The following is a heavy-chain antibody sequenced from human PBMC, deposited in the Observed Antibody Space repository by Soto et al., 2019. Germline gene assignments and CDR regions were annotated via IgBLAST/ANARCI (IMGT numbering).Heavy chain of an antibody. D-gene: IGHD3-9*01. CDR2: IYWDDDK. Sequence: GSGPTLVNPTQTLTLTCTFSGFSLSTSGVGVGWIRQPPGKALEWLALIYWDDDKRYSPSLKSRLTTTKDTSKNQVVLTMTNMDPVDTATYYCAHRYYDILTGFRWFDPWGKGTLVTFS. CDR1: GFSLSTSGVG. V-gene: IGHV2-5*02. J-gene: IGHJ5*02. CDR3: AHRYYDILTGFRWFDP.